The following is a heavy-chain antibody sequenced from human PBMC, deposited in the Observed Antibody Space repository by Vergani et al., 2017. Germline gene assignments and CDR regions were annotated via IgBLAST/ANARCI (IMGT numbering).Heavy chain of an antibody. D-gene: IGHD3-3*01. Sequence: EVQLVESGGGLVQPGGSLRLSCSASGFTFSSYAMHWVRQAPGKGLEYVSAISINGGSTYYADSVKGRFTISRDNSKNTLYLQMSSLRAEDTAVYYCVKETPLVTIFGVVTALDYWGQGTLVTVSS. CDR3: VKETPLVTIFGVVTALDY. CDR2: ISINGGST. J-gene: IGHJ4*02. CDR1: GFTFSSYA. V-gene: IGHV3-64D*06.